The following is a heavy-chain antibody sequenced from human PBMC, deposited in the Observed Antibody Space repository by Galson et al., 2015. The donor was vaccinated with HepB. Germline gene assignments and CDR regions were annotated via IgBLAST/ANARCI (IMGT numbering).Heavy chain of an antibody. V-gene: IGHV1-3*01. CDR2: INAGNGNT. CDR1: GYTFTSYA. Sequence: SVKVSCKASGYTFTSYAMHWVRQAPGQRLEWMGWINAGNGNTKYSQKFQGRVTITRDTSASTAYMELSSLRSEDTAVYYCARVSPQGNPRLMVRGGSQEKAGMDVWGQGTTVTVSS. D-gene: IGHD3-10*01. J-gene: IGHJ6*02. CDR3: ARVSPQGNPRLMVRGGSQEKAGMDV.